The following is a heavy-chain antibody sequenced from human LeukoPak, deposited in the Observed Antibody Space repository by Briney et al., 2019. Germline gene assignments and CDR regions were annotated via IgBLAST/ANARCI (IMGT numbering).Heavy chain of an antibody. D-gene: IGHD5-24*01. Sequence: GGSLRLSCAASGFTFSDYYMSWIRQAPGKGLEWVSYISSSGSTIYYADSVKGRFIISRDNAKNSLYLQMNSLRAEDTAVYYCARDVEMATISPTFDYWGQGTLVTVSS. CDR2: ISSSGSTI. CDR3: ARDVEMATISPTFDY. CDR1: GFTFSDYY. V-gene: IGHV3-11*01. J-gene: IGHJ4*02.